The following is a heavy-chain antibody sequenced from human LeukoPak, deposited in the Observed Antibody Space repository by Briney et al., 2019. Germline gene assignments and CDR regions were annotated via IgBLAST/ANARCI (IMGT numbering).Heavy chain of an antibody. Sequence: GGSLRLSCAASGFIFSDYSMNWVRQAPGKGLEWVSYISTRSSTIKHADSVTGRFTISRDNAENSLYLQMNSLRAEDTAVYFCARDLDEYDRNDYASDVWGQGTMVTVSS. CDR2: ISTRSSTI. V-gene: IGHV3-48*04. CDR1: GFIFSDYS. CDR3: ARDLDEYDRNDYASDV. D-gene: IGHD1-1*01. J-gene: IGHJ3*01.